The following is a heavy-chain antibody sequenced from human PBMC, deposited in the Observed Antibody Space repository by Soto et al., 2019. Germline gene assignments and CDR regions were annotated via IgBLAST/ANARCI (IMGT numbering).Heavy chain of an antibody. J-gene: IGHJ1*01. CDR1: GYTFTSYG. Sequence: ASVKVSCKASGYTFTSYGISWVRQAPGQGLEWMGWISAYNGNTNYAQKLQGRVTMTTDTSTSTAYMELRSLRSDDTAVYYCARGYDFWSGYYSSAYWGQGTLVTVSS. CDR2: ISAYNGNT. D-gene: IGHD3-3*01. V-gene: IGHV1-18*01. CDR3: ARGYDFWSGYYSSAY.